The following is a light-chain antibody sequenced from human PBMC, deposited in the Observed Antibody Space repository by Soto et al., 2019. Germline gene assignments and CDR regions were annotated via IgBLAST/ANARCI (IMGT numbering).Light chain of an antibody. CDR1: SSDVGAFNY. CDR3: SSYAGNYTLV. Sequence: QSALTQPPSASGSPGQSVTISCTGTSSDVGAFNYVAWYQQHPGKPPKLMIYEVTRRPSGVPDRFSGSKSGNTAALTVSGLQAEDEADYYCSSYAGNYTLVFGGGTKLTVL. CDR2: EVT. V-gene: IGLV2-8*01. J-gene: IGLJ3*02.